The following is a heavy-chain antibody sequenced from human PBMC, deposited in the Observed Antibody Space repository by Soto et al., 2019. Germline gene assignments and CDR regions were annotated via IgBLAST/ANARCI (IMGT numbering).Heavy chain of an antibody. Sequence: TXESLSVPCAVYGGSFSGYFWRWIRQAPGKGLEWIGEINHSGSTTYTPSLKSRVTFSVDTSKNQFSLRLTSVTAADTAVYYCARGRGSLPGGMDFWGQGTTVTVSS. J-gene: IGHJ6*02. CDR3: ARGRGSLPGGMDF. CDR1: GGSFSGYF. V-gene: IGHV4-34*01. CDR2: INHSGST.